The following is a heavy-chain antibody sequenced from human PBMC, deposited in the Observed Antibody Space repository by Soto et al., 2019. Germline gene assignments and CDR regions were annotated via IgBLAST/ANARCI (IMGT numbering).Heavy chain of an antibody. V-gene: IGHV3-33*01. D-gene: IGHD5-12*01. CDR3: AREGYGEFDY. CDR2: IYYDGSNK. CDR1: GFTFSSYG. Sequence: QVLVVESGGGVVQPGRSLRLSCAASGFTFSSYGMHWVRQAPGKGLEWVAVIYYDGSNKYYADSVKGRFTISRDNSKNTLYLQMNSLRAEDTAVYYCAREGYGEFDYWGQGTLVTVSS. J-gene: IGHJ4*02.